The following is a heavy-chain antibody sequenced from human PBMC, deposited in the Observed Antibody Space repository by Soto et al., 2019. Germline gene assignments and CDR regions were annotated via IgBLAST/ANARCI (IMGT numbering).Heavy chain of an antibody. D-gene: IGHD2-15*01. J-gene: IGHJ4*02. V-gene: IGHV3-23*01. CDR3: AKDSGSGHPGDIVVVVGAYDS. Sequence: GGSLRLSCAASGFTFSSYAMSWVRQAPGKGLEWVSAISGSGGSTYYADSVKGRFTISRDNSKNTLYLQMNSLRAEDTAVYYCAKDSGSGHPGDIVVVVGAYDSWGQGTLVTVSS. CDR2: ISGSGGST. CDR1: GFTFSSYA.